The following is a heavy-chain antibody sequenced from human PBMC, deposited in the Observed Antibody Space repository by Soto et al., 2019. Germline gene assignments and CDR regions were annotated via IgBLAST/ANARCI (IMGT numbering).Heavy chain of an antibody. CDR3: ARVRDDIVLMVYAPRYYYYMDV. CDR2: ISSSGSTI. J-gene: IGHJ6*03. CDR1: GFTFSDYY. D-gene: IGHD2-8*01. V-gene: IGHV3-11*01. Sequence: QVQLVESGGGLVKPGGSLRLSCAASGFTFSDYYMSWIRQAPGKGLEWVSYISSSGSTIYYADSVKGRFTISRDNAKNSVYLQMNSLRAEDTAVYYCARVRDDIVLMVYAPRYYYYMDVWGKGTTVTVSS.